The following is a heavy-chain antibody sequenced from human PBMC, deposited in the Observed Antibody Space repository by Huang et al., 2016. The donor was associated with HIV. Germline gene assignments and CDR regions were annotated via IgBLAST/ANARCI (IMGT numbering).Heavy chain of an antibody. J-gene: IGHJ4*02. V-gene: IGHV3-23*01. CDR1: GFTFSSYA. CDR2: ISGGGGST. CDR3: AKDPYSSSWFDHFDY. Sequence: EVQLLESGGGLVQPGGSLRLSCAASGFTFSSYAMSWVRQGPGKGLDGVSVISGGGGSTYYADSVKGRFTISRDNSKNTLYLQMNSLRAEDAAVYYCAKDPYSSSWFDHFDYWGQGTLVTVSS. D-gene: IGHD6-13*01.